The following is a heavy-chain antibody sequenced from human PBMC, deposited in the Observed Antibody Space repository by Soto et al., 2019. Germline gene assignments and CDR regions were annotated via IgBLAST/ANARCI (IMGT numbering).Heavy chain of an antibody. D-gene: IGHD2-2*01. V-gene: IGHV3-23*01. J-gene: IGHJ4*02. CDR2: VSSGGDNT. CDR3: ARVPDLDYCSNTSCLYYFDY. CDR1: GFTFNNFA. Sequence: PGGSLRLSCAASGFTFNNFAMTWVRQAPGKGLEWVSSVSSGGDNTWYADSVKGRFTISRDNPKNTLYLHMNILRAEDTAVYYCARVPDLDYCSNTSCLYYFDYWGQGDLVTFSS.